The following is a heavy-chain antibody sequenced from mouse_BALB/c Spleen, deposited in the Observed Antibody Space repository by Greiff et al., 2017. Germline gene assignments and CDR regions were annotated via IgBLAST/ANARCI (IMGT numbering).Heavy chain of an antibody. CDR3: ARGKLGRGAMDY. CDR1: GYTFSSYW. J-gene: IGHJ4*01. V-gene: IGHV1-9*01. D-gene: IGHD4-1*01. Sequence: QVQLKQSGAELMKPGASVKISCKATGYTFSSYWIEWVKQRPGHGLEWIGEILPGSGSTNYNEKFKGKATFTADTSSNTAYMQLSSLTSEDSAVYYCARGKLGRGAMDYWGQGTSVTVSS. CDR2: ILPGSGST.